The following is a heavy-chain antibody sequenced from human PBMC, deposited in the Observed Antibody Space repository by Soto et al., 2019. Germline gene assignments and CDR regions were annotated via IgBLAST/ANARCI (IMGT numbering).Heavy chain of an antibody. CDR3: AKVGSGSYSAHS. CDR1: GFTFSSYA. CDR2: ISFSGVNR. D-gene: IGHD3-10*01. J-gene: IGHJ4*02. V-gene: IGHV3-23*01. Sequence: EVQLLESGGGLVQPGGSLRLSCAASGFTFSSYAMNWVRQAPGKGLEWVSTISFSGVNRHYADSVKGRLTNSRDNSKNTLDLQMNSLRAEDTAIYYCAKVGSGSYSAHSWGQGTLVTVSS.